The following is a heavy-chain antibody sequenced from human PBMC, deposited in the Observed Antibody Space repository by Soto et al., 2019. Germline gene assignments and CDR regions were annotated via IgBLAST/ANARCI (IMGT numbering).Heavy chain of an antibody. Sequence: GASVKVSCKVSGYTLTELSMHWVRQAPGKGLEWMGGFDPEDGETIYAQKFQGRVTMTEDTSTDTAYMELSSLRSEDTAVYYCATVRYYDFWSGSRFAYWGQGTLVTVSS. V-gene: IGHV1-24*01. J-gene: IGHJ4*02. CDR2: FDPEDGET. CDR1: GYTLTELS. D-gene: IGHD3-3*01. CDR3: ATVRYYDFWSGSRFAY.